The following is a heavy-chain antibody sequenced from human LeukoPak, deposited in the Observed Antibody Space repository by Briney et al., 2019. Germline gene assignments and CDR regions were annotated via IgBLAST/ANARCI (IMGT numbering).Heavy chain of an antibody. CDR3: AKGNWRYFDY. V-gene: IGHV3-23*01. CDR1: GFTFSSYS. CDR2: ISGSGGST. Sequence: PGGSRRLSCAASGFTFSSYSMDWVRQAPGKGLEWVSAISGSGGSTYYADSVKGRFTISRDNSKNTLYLQMNSLGADDTAVYYCAKGNWRYFDYWGQGTLVTVSS. D-gene: IGHD1-1*01. J-gene: IGHJ4*02.